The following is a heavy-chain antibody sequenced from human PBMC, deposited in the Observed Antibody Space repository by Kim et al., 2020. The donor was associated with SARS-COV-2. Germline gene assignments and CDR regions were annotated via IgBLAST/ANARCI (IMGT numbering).Heavy chain of an antibody. Sequence: GGSLRLSCAASGFTFSSHWLSWVRQAPGKGLEWLANINQYGSETNYADSLRGRFTISRDNAKSSLFLQINSLRAEDTAVYYCATHTRTHWYLFGHWGQGTLVTVSS. J-gene: IGHJ4*02. CDR3: ATHTRTHWYLFGH. CDR1: GFTFSSHW. CDR2: INQYGSET. V-gene: IGHV3-7*05. D-gene: IGHD6-13*01.